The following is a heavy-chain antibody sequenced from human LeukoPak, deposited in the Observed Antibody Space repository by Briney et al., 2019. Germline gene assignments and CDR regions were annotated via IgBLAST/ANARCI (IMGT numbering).Heavy chain of an antibody. J-gene: IGHJ4*02. V-gene: IGHV3-15*01. CDR3: VRGLEFRGVNTPCY. CDR1: GFTFSNAW. D-gene: IGHD3-10*01. Sequence: GGSLRLPCATSGFTFSNAWMTWVRQAPGKGLEWVGRIKSKTDDGTIDYAAPVKGRFAISRDDSKNTLYLQMNGLKTEDTGVYYCVRGLEFRGVNTPCYWGQGTLVTVSS. CDR2: IKSKTDDGTI.